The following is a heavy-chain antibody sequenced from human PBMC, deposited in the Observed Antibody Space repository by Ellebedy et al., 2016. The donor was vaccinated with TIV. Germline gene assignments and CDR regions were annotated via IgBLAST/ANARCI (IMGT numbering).Heavy chain of an antibody. Sequence: AASVKVSCKASGYIFSTYGITWVRQAPGQGLEWMGWLNPNTGGPNYAQKFQGRVTMTRDTSLSTAYMELSRLRSDTTAVYYCARGGNIYGPNVGNLLDYWGQGTLVTVSS. V-gene: IGHV1-2*02. CDR1: GYIFSTYG. J-gene: IGHJ4*02. CDR3: ARGGNIYGPNVGNLLDY. CDR2: LNPNTGGP. D-gene: IGHD5-18*01.